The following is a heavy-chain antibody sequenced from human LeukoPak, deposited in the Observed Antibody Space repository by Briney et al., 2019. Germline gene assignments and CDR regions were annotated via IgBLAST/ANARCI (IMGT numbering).Heavy chain of an antibody. J-gene: IGHJ4*02. CDR2: IYTSGST. D-gene: IGHD3-22*01. CDR3: ASTTLDYYDSSGPPFDY. V-gene: IGHV4-61*02. CDR1: GGSISSGSYY. Sequence: PSQTLSLTCTVSGGSISSGSYYWRWIRQPAGKGLEWIVRIYTSGSTNYNPSLKSRVTISVDTSKNQFSLKLSSVTAADTAVYYCASTTLDYYDSSGPPFDYWGQGTLVTVSS.